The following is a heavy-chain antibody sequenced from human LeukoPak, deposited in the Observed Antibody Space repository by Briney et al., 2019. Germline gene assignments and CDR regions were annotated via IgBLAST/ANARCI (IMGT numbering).Heavy chain of an antibody. Sequence: PGGSLRLSCAASGFTFSSYGMSWVRQAPGKGLEWVSGISGSGGSTYYADSVKGRFVISRDNSKNTLYLQMNSLRAEDTAVYYCAKAVSCSSTSCYRSYGMDVWGQGTTVTVSS. CDR3: AKAVSCSSTSCYRSYGMDV. V-gene: IGHV3-23*01. CDR2: ISGSGGST. CDR1: GFTFSSYG. D-gene: IGHD2-2*02. J-gene: IGHJ6*02.